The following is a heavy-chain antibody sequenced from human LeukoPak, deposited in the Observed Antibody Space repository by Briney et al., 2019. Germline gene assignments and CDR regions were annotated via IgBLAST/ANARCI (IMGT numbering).Heavy chain of an antibody. CDR3: ARARGYGSDDAFDI. CDR2: IYYSGST. J-gene: IGHJ3*02. Sequence: TLSLTCTVSGVSISSGGYYWSWIRQHPGKGLKWIGYIYYSGSTYYNPSLKSRVTISVDTSKNQFSLKLSSVTAADTAVYYCARARGYGSDDAFDIWGQGTMVTVSS. CDR1: GVSISSGGYY. V-gene: IGHV4-31*03. D-gene: IGHD3-10*01.